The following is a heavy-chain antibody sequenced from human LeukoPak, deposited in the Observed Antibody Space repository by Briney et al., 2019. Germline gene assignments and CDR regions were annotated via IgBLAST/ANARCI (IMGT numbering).Heavy chain of an antibody. J-gene: IGHJ2*01. CDR3: ARVERQWLLWYFDL. CDR1: GGSISSYY. CDR2: IYYSGST. D-gene: IGHD6-19*01. V-gene: IGHV4-59*01. Sequence: SETLSLTCTVSGGSISSYYWSWIRQPPGKGLECIGYIYYSGSTNYNPSLKSRVTISVDTSKNQFSLKLSSVTAADTAVYYCARVERQWLLWYFDLWGRGTLVTVSS.